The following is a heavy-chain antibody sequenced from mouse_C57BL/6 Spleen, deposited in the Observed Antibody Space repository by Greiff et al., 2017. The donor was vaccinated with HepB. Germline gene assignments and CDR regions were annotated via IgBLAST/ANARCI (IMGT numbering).Heavy chain of an antibody. CDR2: IRNKANGYTT. J-gene: IGHJ2*01. Sequence: EVKLEESGGGLVQPGGSLSLSCAASGFTFTDYYMSWVRQPPGKALEWLGFIRNKANGYTTEYSASVKGRFTISRDNSQSILYLQMNALRAEDSATYYCARYDYDHFDYWGQGTTLTVSS. V-gene: IGHV7-3*01. CDR1: GFTFTDYY. D-gene: IGHD2-4*01. CDR3: ARYDYDHFDY.